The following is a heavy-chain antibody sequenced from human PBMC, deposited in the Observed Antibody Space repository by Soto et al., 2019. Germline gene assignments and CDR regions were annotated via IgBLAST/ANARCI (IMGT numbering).Heavy chain of an antibody. CDR3: TRANWYSEY. J-gene: IGHJ4*02. CDR1: GVSISNNY. V-gene: IGHV4-59*01. D-gene: IGHD7-27*01. CDR2: IYYNRNT. Sequence: QVQLQESGPGLVKPSETLSLTCTVSGVSISNNYWSWIRQPPGKGLEWIGYIYYNRNTNYNPSIKSRVTMSVVTSRNQISLTLTTVSAADTAVYYCTRANWYSEYWGQGTLVTVSS.